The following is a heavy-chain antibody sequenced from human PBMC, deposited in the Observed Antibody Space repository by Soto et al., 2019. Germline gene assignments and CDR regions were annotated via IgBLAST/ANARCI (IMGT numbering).Heavy chain of an antibody. CDR3: AKDFRAYYGSGSSYYFDY. V-gene: IGHV3-30*18. Sequence: QVQLVESGGGVVQPGRSLRLSCAASGFTFSSYGMHWVRQAPGKGLEWVAVISYDGSNKYYADSVKGRFTISRDNSKNTLYPEMNRLRAEDKAVYYWAKDFRAYYGSGSSYYFDYWGQGTLVTVSS. J-gene: IGHJ4*02. CDR2: ISYDGSNK. CDR1: GFTFSSYG. D-gene: IGHD3-10*01.